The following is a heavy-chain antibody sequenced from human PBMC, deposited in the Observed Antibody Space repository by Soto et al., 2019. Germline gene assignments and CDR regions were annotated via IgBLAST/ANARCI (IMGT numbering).Heavy chain of an antibody. J-gene: IGHJ3*02. V-gene: IGHV3-33*01. CDR2: VWSDVSTH. CDR1: GFTFSSHA. Sequence: QVQLVESGGGVVQPGRSLRLSCAASGFTFSSHAMHWVSQTPGKWQEWVAVVWSDVSTHYYADSVKGRFTTSRDNSRNTFYLQMTSLRAEDTAVYYCARQDCFSYRCYVGDALDIWGQGTMVTVSS. D-gene: IGHD3-16*02. CDR3: ARQDCFSYRCYVGDALDI.